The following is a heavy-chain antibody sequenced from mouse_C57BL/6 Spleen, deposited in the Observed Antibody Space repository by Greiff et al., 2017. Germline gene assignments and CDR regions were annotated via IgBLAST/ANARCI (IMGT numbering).Heavy chain of an antibody. CDR2: INPGSGGT. CDR1: GYAFTNYL. Sequence: QVQLKESGAELVRPGTSVKVSCKASGYAFTNYLIEWVKQRPGQGLEWIGVINPGSGGTNYNEKFKGKATLTADKSSSTAYMQLSSLTSEDSAVYFCAREGYYSNYVWYFDDWGTGTTVTVSA. J-gene: IGHJ1*03. V-gene: IGHV1-54*01. CDR3: AREGYYSNYVWYFDD. D-gene: IGHD2-5*01.